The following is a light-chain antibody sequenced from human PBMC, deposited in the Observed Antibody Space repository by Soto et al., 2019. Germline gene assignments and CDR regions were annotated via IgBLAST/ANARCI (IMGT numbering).Light chain of an antibody. J-gene: IGKJ1*01. CDR1: QTVGRSF. V-gene: IGKV3-20*01. Sequence: ESVLTQSPGTLSLYPGERAALSCRASQTVGRSFLAWYQQKPGQSPRLLIFGTSIRATGTPDRFSGGGSGADFTLTISRLDPEDFAVYYCQQYDSSPPWTFGEGTKVDIK. CDR2: GTS. CDR3: QQYDSSPPWT.